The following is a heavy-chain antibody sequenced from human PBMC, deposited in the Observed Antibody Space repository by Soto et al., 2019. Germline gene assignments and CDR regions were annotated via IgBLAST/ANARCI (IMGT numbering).Heavy chain of an antibody. CDR3: AKSRWGVIANLDY. CDR1: GFTFSSYG. Sequence: QVQLVESGGGVVQPGRSLRLSCAASGFTFSSYGMHWVRQAPGKGLEWVAVISYDGSNKYYADSVKGRFTISRDNSKNTLYLQMNSLRAEDTAVYYCAKSRWGVIANLDYWGQGTLVTVSS. V-gene: IGHV3-30*18. CDR2: ISYDGSNK. J-gene: IGHJ4*02. D-gene: IGHD3-16*02.